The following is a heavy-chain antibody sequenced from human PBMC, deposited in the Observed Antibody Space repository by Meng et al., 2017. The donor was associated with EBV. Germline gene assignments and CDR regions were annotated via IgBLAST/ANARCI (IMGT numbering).Heavy chain of an antibody. V-gene: IGHV4-39*07. Sequence: QVQLQESGPGLVKPSETLSLTCPVSGESISSSSYYWGWIRQPPGKGLEWIGNIYYSGSTYYNPSLPSLKSRVTISLDTSKNQFSLRLTSVTAADTAVYYCARDCFSSGWCPYCQRWSQGTLVTVSA. J-gene: IGHJ1*01. CDR1: GESISSSSYY. D-gene: IGHD6-13*01. CDR2: IYYSGST. CDR3: ARDCFSSGWCPYCQR.